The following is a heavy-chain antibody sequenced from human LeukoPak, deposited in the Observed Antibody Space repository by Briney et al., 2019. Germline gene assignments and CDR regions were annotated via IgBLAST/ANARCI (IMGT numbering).Heavy chain of an antibody. CDR1: GGSISSGSYY. CDR2: IYTSGST. J-gene: IGHJ3*02. D-gene: IGHD4-23*01. Sequence: SQTLSLTCTASGGSISSGSYYWSWIRQPAGKGLEWIGRIYTSGSTNYNPSLKSRVTISVDTSKNQFSLKLSSVTAADTAVYYCARDRVTFDAFDIWGQGTMVTVSS. V-gene: IGHV4-61*02. CDR3: ARDRVTFDAFDI.